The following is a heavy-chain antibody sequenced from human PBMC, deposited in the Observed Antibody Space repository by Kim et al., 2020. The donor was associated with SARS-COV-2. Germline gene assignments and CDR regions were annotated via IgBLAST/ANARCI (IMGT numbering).Heavy chain of an antibody. CDR3: AKAVRDSSGYIAFPFDI. V-gene: IGHV3-30*18. D-gene: IGHD3-22*01. Sequence: GGSLRLSCAASGFTFSSYGMHWVRQAPGKGLEWVAVISYDGSNKYYADSVKGRFTISRDNSKNTLYLQMNSLRAEDTAVYYCAKAVRDSSGYIAFPFDIWGQGTMVTVSS. CDR2: ISYDGSNK. J-gene: IGHJ3*02. CDR1: GFTFSSYG.